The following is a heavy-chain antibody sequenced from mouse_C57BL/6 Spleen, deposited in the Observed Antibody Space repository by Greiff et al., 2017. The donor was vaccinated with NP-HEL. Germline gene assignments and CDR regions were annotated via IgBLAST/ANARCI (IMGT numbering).Heavy chain of an antibody. J-gene: IGHJ3*01. Sequence: QVQLKQSGPELVKPGASVKISCKASGYAFSSSWMNWVKQRPGKGLEWIGRIYPGDGDTNYNGKFKGKATLTADKSSSTAYMQLSSLTSEDSAVYFCAYGPWFAYWGQGTLVTVSA. CDR1: GYAFSSSW. CDR2: IYPGDGDT. V-gene: IGHV1-82*01. CDR3: AYGPWFAY. D-gene: IGHD1-1*02.